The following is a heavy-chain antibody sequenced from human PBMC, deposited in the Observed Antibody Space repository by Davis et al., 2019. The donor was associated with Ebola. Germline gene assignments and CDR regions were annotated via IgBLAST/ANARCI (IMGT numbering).Heavy chain of an antibody. D-gene: IGHD2-8*02. CDR2: IIPIFGTA. CDR1: GGTFSSYG. J-gene: IGHJ6*02. V-gene: IGHV1-69*06. Sequence: SVKVSCKASGGTFSSYGISWVRQAPGQGLEWMGGIIPIFGTANYAQKFQGRVTITADKSTSTAYMELSSLRSEDTAVYYCLSGVVYAITPYYYYGMDVWGQGTTVTVSS. CDR3: LSGVVYAITPYYYYGMDV.